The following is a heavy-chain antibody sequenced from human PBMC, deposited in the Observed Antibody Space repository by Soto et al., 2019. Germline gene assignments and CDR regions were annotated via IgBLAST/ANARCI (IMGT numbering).Heavy chain of an antibody. Sequence: SETLSLTCTVSGGSISSYYWSWIRQPPGKGLEWIGYIYYSGSTNYNPSLKSRVTISVDTSKNQFSLKLSSVTAADTAVYYCARDHGGVFDYWGQGTLVTVSS. V-gene: IGHV4-59*12. CDR2: IYYSGST. J-gene: IGHJ4*02. CDR1: GGSISSYY. D-gene: IGHD4-17*01. CDR3: ARDHGGVFDY.